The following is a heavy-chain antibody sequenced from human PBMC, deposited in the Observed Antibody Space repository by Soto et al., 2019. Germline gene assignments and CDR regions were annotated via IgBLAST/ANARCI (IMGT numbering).Heavy chain of an antibody. CDR1: GYTFTSYG. V-gene: IGHV1-18*01. CDR2: ISAYNGNT. Sequence: QVQLVQSGAEVKKPGASVKVSCKASGYTFTSYGISWVRQAPGQGLEWMGWISAYNGNTNYAQKLRGRVTITTDTPTSTAYMELRSLRSDDTAVYYCARDPTNLLTTVTTNDYWGQGTLVTVSS. J-gene: IGHJ4*02. D-gene: IGHD4-17*01. CDR3: ARDPTNLLTTVTTNDY.